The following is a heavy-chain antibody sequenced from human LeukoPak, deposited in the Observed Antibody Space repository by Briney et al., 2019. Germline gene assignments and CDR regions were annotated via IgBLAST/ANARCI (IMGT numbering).Heavy chain of an antibody. CDR3: ARVSVDGGYYYYYYMDV. D-gene: IGHD4-23*01. J-gene: IGHJ6*03. CDR1: GRSISSYY. CDR2: IYYSGST. V-gene: IGHV4-59*01. Sequence: SETLSLTCTVSGRSISSYYWSWIRQPPGKGLEWVGYIYYSGSTNYNPSLKSRVTISVDTSKNQFSLKLSSVTAADTAVYYCARVSVDGGYYYYYYMDVWGKGTTVTISS.